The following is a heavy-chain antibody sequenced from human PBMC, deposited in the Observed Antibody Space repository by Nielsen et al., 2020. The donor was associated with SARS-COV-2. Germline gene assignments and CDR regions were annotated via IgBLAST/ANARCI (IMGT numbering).Heavy chain of an antibody. V-gene: IGHV3-30-3*01. Sequence: GESLKISCAASGFTFSSYAMHWVRQAPGKGLEWVAVISYDGSNKYYADSVKGRFTISRDNSKNTLYLQMNSLRAEDTAVYYCARGGSYFDWLLYQNLNYYYGMDVWGQGTTVTVSS. D-gene: IGHD3-9*01. CDR1: GFTFSSYA. CDR2: ISYDGSNK. CDR3: ARGGSYFDWLLYQNLNYYYGMDV. J-gene: IGHJ6*02.